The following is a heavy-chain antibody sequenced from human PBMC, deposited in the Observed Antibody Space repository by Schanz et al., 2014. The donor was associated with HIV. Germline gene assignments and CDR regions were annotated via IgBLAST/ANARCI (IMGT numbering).Heavy chain of an antibody. V-gene: IGHV3-23*01. CDR2: IRGSGGST. CDR3: AKGGSSSVLAYYYYGMDV. J-gene: IGHJ6*02. CDR1: GFRFSSYA. D-gene: IGHD6-6*01. Sequence: EVLLLESGGGLVQPGGSLRLSCAASGFRFSSYAMSWVRQAPGKGLEWVASIRGSGGSTYYTDSVKGRFTISRDNSKSTRYLQLSSLRADDTAIYYCAKGGSSSVLAYYYYGMDVWGRGTTVTVSS.